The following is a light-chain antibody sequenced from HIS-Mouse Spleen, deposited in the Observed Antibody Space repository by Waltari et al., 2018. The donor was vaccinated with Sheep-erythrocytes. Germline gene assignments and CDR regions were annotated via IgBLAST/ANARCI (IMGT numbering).Light chain of an antibody. J-gene: IGKJ4*01. CDR2: DAS. CDR1: QGISSA. Sequence: AIQLTQSPSSLSASVGDRVTIPCRASQGISSALAWYQQKPGKAPKLLIYDASSLESGVPSRFSGSGSGTDFTLTISSLQAEDVAVYYCQQYYSTLTFGGGTKVEIK. V-gene: IGKV1-13*02. CDR3: QQYYSTLT.